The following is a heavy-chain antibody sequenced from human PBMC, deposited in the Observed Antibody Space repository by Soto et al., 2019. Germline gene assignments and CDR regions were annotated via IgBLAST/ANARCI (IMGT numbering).Heavy chain of an antibody. CDR2: IYYSGTT. D-gene: IGHD5-18*01. CDR3: AREGWLHTNRGFDD. V-gene: IGHV4-59*01. Sequence: PSETLSLTCTVSGGSISNYYWSWIRQPPGKGLGWIGYIYYSGTTNYNPSLNPSLKSRLTISVETSKNQFFLKLTSVTAADTAVYFCAREGWLHTNRGFDDWGQGIPVTVSS. J-gene: IGHJ4*02. CDR1: GGSISNYY.